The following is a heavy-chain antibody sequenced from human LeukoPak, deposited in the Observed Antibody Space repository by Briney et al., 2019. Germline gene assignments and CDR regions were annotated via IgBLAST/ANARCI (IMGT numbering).Heavy chain of an antibody. CDR2: INHSGST. CDR1: GGPFSGYY. CDR3: ARGRGDSSSWYSYYYYYMDV. D-gene: IGHD6-13*01. J-gene: IGHJ6*03. Sequence: KPSETLSLTCAVYGGPFSGYYWSWIRQPPGKGLEWIGEINHSGSTNYNPSLKSRVTISVDTSKNQFSLKLSSVTAADTAVYYCARGRGDSSSWYSYYYYYMDVWGKGTTVTVSS. V-gene: IGHV4-34*01.